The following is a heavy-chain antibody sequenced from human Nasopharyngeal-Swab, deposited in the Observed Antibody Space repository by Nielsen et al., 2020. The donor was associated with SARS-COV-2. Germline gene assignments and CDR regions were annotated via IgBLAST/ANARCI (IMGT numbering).Heavy chain of an antibody. V-gene: IGHV4-61*01. CDR2: IYYSGST. CDR1: GGSVSSGSYY. CDR3: ARGRQYQLLFIFVEDAFDI. Sequence: SETLSLTCTVSGGSVSSGSYYWSWIRQPPGKGLEWIGYIYYSGSTNYNPSLKSRVTISVDTSKNQFSLKLSSVTAAATAVYYCARGRQYQLLFIFVEDAFDIWGQGTMVTVSS. D-gene: IGHD2-2*01. J-gene: IGHJ3*02.